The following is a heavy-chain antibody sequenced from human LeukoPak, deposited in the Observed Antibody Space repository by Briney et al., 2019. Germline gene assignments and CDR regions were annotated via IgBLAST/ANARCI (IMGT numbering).Heavy chain of an antibody. D-gene: IGHD5-12*01. CDR3: AKDQGGHIVATPFDY. CDR2: ISGSGGST. J-gene: IGHJ4*02. CDR1: GFTFSSYA. V-gene: IGHV3-23*01. Sequence: GGSLRLPCAASGFTFSSYAMSWVRRAPGKGLEWVSAISGSGGSTYCADSVKRRFTISRDNSKNTLSLRMSSLRAEETAVYCCAKDQGGHIVATPFDYWGQGTLVTVSS.